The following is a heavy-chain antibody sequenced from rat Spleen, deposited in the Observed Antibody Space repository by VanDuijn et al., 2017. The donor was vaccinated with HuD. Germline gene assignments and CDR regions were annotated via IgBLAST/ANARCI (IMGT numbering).Heavy chain of an antibody. V-gene: IGHV3-3*01. CDR1: GYSITSNY. D-gene: IGHD1-9*01. J-gene: IGHJ2*01. Sequence: EVQLQESGPGLVKPSQSLSLTCSVTGYSITSNYWAWIRKFPGNEMEWMGYINSPGSTNYNPSLKSRISITRDTSKNQFFLQVNSVTTEDTATYYCARRHYGYTDYFDYWGQGVMVTVSS. CDR2: INSPGST. CDR3: ARRHYGYTDYFDY.